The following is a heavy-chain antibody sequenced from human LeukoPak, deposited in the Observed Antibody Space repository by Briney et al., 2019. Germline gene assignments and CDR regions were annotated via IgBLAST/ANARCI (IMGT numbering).Heavy chain of an antibody. CDR3: AKNWQLVPSSWFDP. J-gene: IGHJ5*02. V-gene: IGHV1-69*06. Sequence: WASVNVSCTASGGTFSSYAISWVRQAPGQGLEWMGGIIPIFGTANYAQKFQGRVTITADKSTSTAYMELSSLRSEDTAVYYCAKNWQLVPSSWFDPWGQGTLVTVSS. D-gene: IGHD6-13*01. CDR1: GGTFSSYA. CDR2: IIPIFGTA.